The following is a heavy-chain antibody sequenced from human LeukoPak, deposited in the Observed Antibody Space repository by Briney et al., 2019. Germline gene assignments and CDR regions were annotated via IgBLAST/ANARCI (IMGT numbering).Heavy chain of an antibody. J-gene: IGHJ4*02. V-gene: IGHV3-20*04. CDR1: GFTFDDYG. CDR2: INWNGGST. D-gene: IGHD3-22*01. CDR3: TTDREFYDTSGNRY. Sequence: PGGSLRLSCAASGFTFDDYGMSWVRQAPGKGLEWVSGINWNGGSTGYADSVKGRFTISRDNAKNSLYLQMNSLRAEDTALYYCTTDREFYDTSGNRYWGQGTLVTVSS.